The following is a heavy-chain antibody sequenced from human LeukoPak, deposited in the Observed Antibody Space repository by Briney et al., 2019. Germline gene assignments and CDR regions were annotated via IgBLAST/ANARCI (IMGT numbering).Heavy chain of an antibody. CDR2: ISYDGSNK. CDR1: GFTFSSYA. Sequence: GGSLRLSCAASGFTFSSYAMHWVRQAPGKGLEWVAVISYDGSNKYYADSVKGRFTISRDNSKNTLYLQMNSLRAEDTAVYYCARDYYYYGMDVWGQGTTVTVSS. J-gene: IGHJ6*02. CDR3: ARDYYYYGMDV. V-gene: IGHV3-30-3*01.